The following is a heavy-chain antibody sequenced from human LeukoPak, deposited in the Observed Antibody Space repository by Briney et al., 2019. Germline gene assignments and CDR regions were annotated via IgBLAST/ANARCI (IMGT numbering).Heavy chain of an antibody. V-gene: IGHV3-23*01. D-gene: IGHD2-21*02. Sequence: GGSLRLSCAASGFTFSNAWMSWVRQTPGKGLERVSAISGGGDITYYADSVTGRFTISRDNSKDTLFLQMHSLRPGDTAVYYCVREDTPATANYWGQRTLVTISS. J-gene: IGHJ4*02. CDR3: VREDTPATANY. CDR2: ISGGGDIT. CDR1: GFTFSNAW.